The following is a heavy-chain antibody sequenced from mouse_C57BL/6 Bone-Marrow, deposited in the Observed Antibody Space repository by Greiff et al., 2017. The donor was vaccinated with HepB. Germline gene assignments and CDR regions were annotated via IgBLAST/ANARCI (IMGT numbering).Heavy chain of an antibody. CDR2: INPYNGGT. Sequence: EVQLQQSGPVLVKPGASVKMSCKASGYTFTDYYMNWVKQSHGKSLEWIGVINPYNGGTSYNQKFKGKATLTVDKSSSTAYMELNSLTSEDSAVYYCARGGYDYAPAWFAYWGQGTLVTVSA. J-gene: IGHJ3*01. CDR3: ARGGYDYAPAWFAY. D-gene: IGHD2-4*01. CDR1: GYTFTDYY. V-gene: IGHV1-19*01.